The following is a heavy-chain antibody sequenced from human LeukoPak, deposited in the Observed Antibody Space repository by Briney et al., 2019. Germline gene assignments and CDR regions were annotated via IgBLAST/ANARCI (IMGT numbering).Heavy chain of an antibody. D-gene: IGHD3-9*01. J-gene: IGHJ4*02. CDR3: ARENYDILTGYTPLDY. CDR1: GCTFTSYG. Sequence: ASVKVSCKASGCTFTSYGISWVRQAPGQGLEWMGWISAYNGNTNYARKLQGRVTMTTDTSTSTAYMELRSLRSDDTAVYYCARENYDILTGYTPLDYWGQGTLVTVSS. V-gene: IGHV1-18*01. CDR2: ISAYNGNT.